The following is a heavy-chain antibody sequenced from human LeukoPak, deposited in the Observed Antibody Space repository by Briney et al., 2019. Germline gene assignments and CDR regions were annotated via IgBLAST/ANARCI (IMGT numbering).Heavy chain of an antibody. J-gene: IGHJ6*04. V-gene: IGHV3-21*01. CDR2: ISSSSSYI. CDR1: GFTFTSYS. Sequence: PGGSLRLSCAASGFTFTSYSMNWVRQAPGKVLEWVSSISSSSSYIYYADSMKGRLTIARDNAKKPLYLQMNSLRAEDPAVYYCASLGSSTNPAVWGKGTTVTVSS. D-gene: IGHD2-2*01. CDR3: ASLGSSTNPAV.